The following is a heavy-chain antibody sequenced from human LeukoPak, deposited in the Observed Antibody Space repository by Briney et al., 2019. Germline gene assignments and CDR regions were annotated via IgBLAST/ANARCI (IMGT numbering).Heavy chain of an antibody. CDR1: GFTVSSNY. V-gene: IGHV3-66*01. Sequence: GGSLRLSCAASGFTVSSNYMSWVRQAPGKGLEWVSVIYSGGSTYYADSVKGRFTISRDNTRNLLFLQMNSLRAEDTAVYYCARDMDKLGDYYGMDVWGQGTTVVVSS. J-gene: IGHJ6*02. D-gene: IGHD3-16*01. CDR3: ARDMDKLGDYYGMDV. CDR2: IYSGGST.